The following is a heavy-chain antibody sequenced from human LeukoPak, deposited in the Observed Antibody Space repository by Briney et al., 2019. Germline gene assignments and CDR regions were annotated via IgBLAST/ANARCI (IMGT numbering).Heavy chain of an antibody. J-gene: IGHJ5*02. CDR3: ASVFGDANTNWFDP. D-gene: IGHD3-10*01. CDR1: GYTFTSYG. Sequence: ASVKVSCKASGYTFTSYGISWVRQAPGQGLEWMRWISAYNGNTNYAQKLQGRVTMTTDTSTSTAYMELRSLRSDDTAVYYCASVFGDANTNWFDPWGQGTLVTVSS. CDR2: ISAYNGNT. V-gene: IGHV1-18*01.